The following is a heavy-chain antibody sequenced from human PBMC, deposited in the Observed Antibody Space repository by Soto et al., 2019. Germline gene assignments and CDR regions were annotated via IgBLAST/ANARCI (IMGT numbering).Heavy chain of an antibody. CDR2: IYYSGST. V-gene: IGHV4-31*03. J-gene: IGHJ5*02. D-gene: IGHD3-22*01. Sequence: SETLSLTCTVSGGSISSGGYYWSWIRQHPGKGLEWIGYIYYSGSTYYNPSLKSRVTISVDTSKNQFSLKLSSVTAADTAVYYCARINRLWYYYDSSGYRTDPWGQGTLVTVSS. CDR1: GGSISSGGYY. CDR3: ARINRLWYYYDSSGYRTDP.